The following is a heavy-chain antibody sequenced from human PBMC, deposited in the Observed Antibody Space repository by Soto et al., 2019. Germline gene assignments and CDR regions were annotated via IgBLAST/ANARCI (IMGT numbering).Heavy chain of an antibody. CDR1: GFTFNNYY. J-gene: IGHJ4*02. CDR3: GRGFGGTH. V-gene: IGHV3-7*05. CDR2: INQDGSAK. D-gene: IGHD2-15*01. Sequence: EVQLVESGGGLVQPGGSLRLSCAASGFTFNNYYMVWVRQAPGRGLEWVANINQDGSAKYYVDSVKGRFTISRDNAKSSLYLQINSLRAEDTVTYYCGRGFGGTHWGQGSLVTVCS.